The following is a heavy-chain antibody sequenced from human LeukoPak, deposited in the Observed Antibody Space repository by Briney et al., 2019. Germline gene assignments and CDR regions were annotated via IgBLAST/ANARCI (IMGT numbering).Heavy chain of an antibody. Sequence: GGSLRLSCAGSEFXFSSYWMSWVRQAPGKGLEWVAHIKEDGTLKNYVDSVRGRLTISRDNAKNSLYLQMNCLRAEDTAVYYCARADYAYAELSRRGQGTLVTVSS. CDR2: IKEDGTLK. D-gene: IGHD3-16*01. CDR1: EFXFSSYW. V-gene: IGHV3-7*03. J-gene: IGHJ4*02. CDR3: ARADYAYAELSR.